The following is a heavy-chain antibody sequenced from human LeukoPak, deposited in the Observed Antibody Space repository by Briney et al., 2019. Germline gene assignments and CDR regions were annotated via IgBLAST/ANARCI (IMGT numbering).Heavy chain of an antibody. Sequence: GGSLRLSCEASGFTFTTYWIHWVRQGPGKGLVWVSRIKYDGSTSNYADSVKGRFTTSRDNAKNTVYLQMNSLRVEDTAVYYCAKDRTFWSGYYAQDDYWGQGTLVTVSS. CDR2: IKYDGSTS. CDR1: GFTFTTYW. J-gene: IGHJ4*02. CDR3: AKDRTFWSGYYAQDDY. D-gene: IGHD3-3*01. V-gene: IGHV3-74*01.